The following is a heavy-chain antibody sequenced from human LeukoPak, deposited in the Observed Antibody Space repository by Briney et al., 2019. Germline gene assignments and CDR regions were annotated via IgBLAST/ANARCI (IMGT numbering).Heavy chain of an antibody. J-gene: IGHJ4*02. V-gene: IGHV5-51*01. CDR1: GYSFTSYW. D-gene: IGHD6-19*01. CDR2: IYPGDSDT. CDR3: ARPQRGAVAGNIFDY. Sequence: GESLKISCKGSGYSFTSYWIGWVRQMPGKGLEWMGIIYPGDSDTRYSPSFQGQVTISADQSISTAYLQWSSLKASDTAMYYCARPQRGAVAGNIFDYWGQGTLVTVSS.